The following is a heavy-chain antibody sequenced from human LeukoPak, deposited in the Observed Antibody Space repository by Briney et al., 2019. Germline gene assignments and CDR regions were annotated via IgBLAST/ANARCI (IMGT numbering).Heavy chain of an antibody. V-gene: IGHV1-69*04. CDR3: ARGAVTTSGYDY. J-gene: IGHJ4*02. CDR1: GDTFSSYA. D-gene: IGHD4-17*01. CDR2: IIPILGIA. Sequence: ASVKVSCKASGDTFSSYAISWVRQAPGQGLEWMGRIIPILGIANYAQKFQGRVTITADKSTSTAYMELSSLRSEDTAVYYCARGAVTTSGYDYWGQGTLVTVSS.